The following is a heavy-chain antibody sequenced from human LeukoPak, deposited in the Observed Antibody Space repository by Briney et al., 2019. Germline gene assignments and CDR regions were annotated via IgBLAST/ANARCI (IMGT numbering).Heavy chain of an antibody. D-gene: IGHD2-2*03. CDR1: GYSISSGYY. Sequence: SETLSLTCTVSGYSISSGYYWGWIRQPPGKGLEWIGSIYHSGSTYYNPSLRSRVTISVDTSKNQFSLKLSPVTAADTAVYYCARVGYCSSTSCYDRYYYYMDVWGKGTTVTVSS. CDR3: ARVGYCSSTSCYDRYYYYMDV. V-gene: IGHV4-38-2*02. J-gene: IGHJ6*03. CDR2: IYHSGST.